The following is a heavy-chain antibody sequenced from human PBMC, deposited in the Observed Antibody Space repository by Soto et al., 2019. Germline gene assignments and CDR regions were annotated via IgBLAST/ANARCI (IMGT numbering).Heavy chain of an antibody. CDR3: DRYRSAWYVDY. Sequence: EVQLVESGGVLVQPGGSLRLSCAASGFTFSDHHMDWVRQAPGKGLEWVGRSRNKANSYTTEYAAAVEGRFTISRDDSKNSVYLQMPSLKTEDTAVYSCDRYRSAWYVDYWGQGTLVTVSS. D-gene: IGHD6-19*01. CDR2: SRNKANSYTT. J-gene: IGHJ4*02. V-gene: IGHV3-72*01. CDR1: GFTFSDHH.